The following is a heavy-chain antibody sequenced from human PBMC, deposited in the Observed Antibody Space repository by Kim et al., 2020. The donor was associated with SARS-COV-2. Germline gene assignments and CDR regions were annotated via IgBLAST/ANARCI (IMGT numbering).Heavy chain of an antibody. Sequence: SETLSLTCAVYGGSFSGYYWSWIRQPPGKGLEWIGKINHSGSTNYNPSLKSRVTISVDTSKNQFSLTLSSVTAADTAVYYCARGRPVLRYFDWLFSLDPFDYWGQGTLVTVSS. V-gene: IGHV4-34*01. CDR1: GGSFSGYY. J-gene: IGHJ4*02. D-gene: IGHD3-9*01. CDR2: INHSGST. CDR3: ARGRPVLRYFDWLFSLDPFDY.